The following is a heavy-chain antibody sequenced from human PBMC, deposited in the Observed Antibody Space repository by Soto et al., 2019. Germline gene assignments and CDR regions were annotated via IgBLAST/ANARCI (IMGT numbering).Heavy chain of an antibody. D-gene: IGHD5-12*01. J-gene: IGHJ4*02. CDR2: ISYDGSNK. CDR1: GFTFSSYA. V-gene: IGHV3-30-3*01. CDR3: ARAARGYSAPGDTFDY. Sequence: GGSLRLSCAASGFTFSSYAMHWVRQAPGKGLEWVAVISYDGSNKYYADSVKGRFTISRDNSKNTLYLQMNSLRAEDTAVYYCARAARGYSAPGDTFDYWGQGTLVTVSS.